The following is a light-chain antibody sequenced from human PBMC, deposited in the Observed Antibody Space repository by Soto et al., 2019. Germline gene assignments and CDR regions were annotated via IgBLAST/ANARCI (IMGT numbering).Light chain of an antibody. Sequence: DIQMTQSPSSLSASVGDRVTITCQASQDISNYLNWYQQKPGKAPKLLIYDASNLETGVPSRFSGSGSGTDFISTISSLQPEDIATYYCQQYDNLPLTFGGGTKVEIK. V-gene: IGKV1-33*01. CDR1: QDISNY. J-gene: IGKJ4*01. CDR2: DAS. CDR3: QQYDNLPLT.